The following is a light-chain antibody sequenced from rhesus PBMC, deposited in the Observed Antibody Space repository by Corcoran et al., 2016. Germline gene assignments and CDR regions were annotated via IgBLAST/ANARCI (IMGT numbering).Light chain of an antibody. CDR3: LQHDTYPYT. V-gene: IGKV1-28*01. J-gene: IGKJ2*01. Sequence: DIQMTQSPSSLSASVGDTVNITCRAGQGISTYLNWFQQKPGTAPKLLIYAASSLQSGVPLRFSVSGSGTEFTLTISSLQPEDFAVYYCLQHDTYPYTFGQGTKIEIK. CDR1: QGISTY. CDR2: AAS.